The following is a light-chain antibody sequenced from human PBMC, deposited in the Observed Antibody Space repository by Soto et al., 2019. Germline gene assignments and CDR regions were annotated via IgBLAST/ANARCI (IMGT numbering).Light chain of an antibody. CDR1: QSVSSSQ. CDR2: DAS. Sequence: DIVLTLSPCALSLSPGERATLSCRASQSVSSSQLAWYQQKPGQAPRLLIHDASTRATGISARFTGSGSGTDFTLTITTLEPEDFAGYYCQQYGYSPRTFGQGTKVDIK. CDR3: QQYGYSPRT. V-gene: IGKV3-20*01. J-gene: IGKJ1*01.